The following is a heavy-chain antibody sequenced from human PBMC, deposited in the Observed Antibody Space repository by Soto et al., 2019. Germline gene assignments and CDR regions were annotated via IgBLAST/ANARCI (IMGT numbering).Heavy chain of an antibody. D-gene: IGHD3-22*01. Sequence: NPSETLSLTCTVSGGPISSSSYYWGWIRQPPGKGLEWIGSIYYSGSTYYNPSLKSRVTISVGTSKNQFSLKLSSLTAADTAVYYFSRLYDSSGYYYYYGMDVWGQGTTVTVSS. CDR3: SRLYDSSGYYYYYGMDV. CDR1: GGPISSSSYY. V-gene: IGHV4-39*01. CDR2: IYYSGST. J-gene: IGHJ6*02.